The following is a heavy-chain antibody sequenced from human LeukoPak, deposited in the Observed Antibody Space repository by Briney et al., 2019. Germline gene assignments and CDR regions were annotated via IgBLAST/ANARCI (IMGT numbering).Heavy chain of an antibody. CDR2: ISNNGGST. Sequence: GGSLRLSCAASGFTFSRYSMHWVRQAPGKGLEYVSAISNNGGSTYYAKSVKGRFTISRDNSKNTLYLQMGSLRAEDMAVYYCARESRSSTSSGAFDIWGQGTMVTVSS. CDR1: GFTFSRYS. V-gene: IGHV3-64*01. CDR3: ARESRSSTSSGAFDI. D-gene: IGHD2-2*01. J-gene: IGHJ3*02.